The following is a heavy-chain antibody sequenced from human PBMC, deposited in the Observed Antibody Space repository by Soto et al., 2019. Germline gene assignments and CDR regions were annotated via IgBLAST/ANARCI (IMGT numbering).Heavy chain of an antibody. CDR3: AFRSPAFDF. CDR2: ISTSKGNT. V-gene: IGHV1-18*01. J-gene: IGHJ4*02. Sequence: QVHLLQSGPEVKKPGASVKVSCKTSGYTFTSFGTALVRQAPGQGLEWMGWISTSKGNTNYAQKFQGRVTMTTDTPTSTAYMELRSLRSDDTALYYCAFRSPAFDFWGQGTLVTVSS. CDR1: GYTFTSFG.